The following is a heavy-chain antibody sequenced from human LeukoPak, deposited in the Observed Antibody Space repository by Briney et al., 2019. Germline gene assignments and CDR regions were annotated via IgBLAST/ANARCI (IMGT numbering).Heavy chain of an antibody. CDR1: GGSFSGHY. V-gene: IGHV4-34*01. CDR2: MNDSGST. CDR3: VGNNYNWNHY. J-gene: IGHJ4*02. Sequence: PSETLSLTCAVYGGSFSGHYWSWIRQPPGKGLEWIGEMNDSGSTKYNPSLKSRVTISVDTSKNQFSLKLSSVTAADTAVYYCVGNNYNWNHYWGQGTLVTVSS. D-gene: IGHD1-1*01.